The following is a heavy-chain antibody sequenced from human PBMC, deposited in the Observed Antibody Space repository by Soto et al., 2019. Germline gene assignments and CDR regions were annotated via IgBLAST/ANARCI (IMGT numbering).Heavy chain of an antibody. D-gene: IGHD1-26*01. V-gene: IGHV4-30-4*01. CDR1: GGSIISSDHY. CDR3: SRSTGSY. J-gene: IGHJ4*02. Sequence: QVQLQESGPGLVKPSQTLSLTCTVSGGSIISSDHYWTWIRQPPGKGLEWIAYIYSSGSTYCNPSLKSRVTISIDTSKNQFSLKLNSVTAADTAIYFCSRSTGSYWGQGTLVTVSS. CDR2: IYSSGST.